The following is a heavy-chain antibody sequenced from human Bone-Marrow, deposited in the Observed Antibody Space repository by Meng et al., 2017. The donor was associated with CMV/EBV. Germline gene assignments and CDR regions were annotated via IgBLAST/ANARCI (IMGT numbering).Heavy chain of an antibody. CDR2: IIPILGIA. Sequence: SVKVSCKASGGTFSSYAISWVRQAPGQGLEWMRGIIPILGIANYAQKFQGRVTITADKSTSTAYMELSSLRSEDTAVYYCARESSGYVGDGWFDPWAQGTLVTVSS. J-gene: IGHJ5*02. CDR1: GGTFSSYA. V-gene: IGHV1-69*10. CDR3: ARESSGYVGDGWFDP. D-gene: IGHD5-12*01.